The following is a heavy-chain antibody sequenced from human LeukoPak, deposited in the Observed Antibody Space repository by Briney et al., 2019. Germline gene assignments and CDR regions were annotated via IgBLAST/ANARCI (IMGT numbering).Heavy chain of an antibody. J-gene: IGHJ3*02. CDR1: GGTFSSYT. Sequence: SVKVSSKASGGTFSSYTISWVRQAPGQGLEWMGRIIPILGIANYAQKFQGRVTITADKSTSTAYMELSSLRSEDTAVYYCASGWLQSHDAFDIWGQGTMVTVSS. CDR3: ASGWLQSHDAFDI. D-gene: IGHD5-24*01. V-gene: IGHV1-69*02. CDR2: IIPILGIA.